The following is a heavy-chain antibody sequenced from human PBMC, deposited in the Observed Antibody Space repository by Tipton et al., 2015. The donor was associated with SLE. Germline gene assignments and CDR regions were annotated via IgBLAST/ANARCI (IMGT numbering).Heavy chain of an antibody. D-gene: IGHD1-26*01. Sequence: QSGPEVKKPGSSVKVSCKVSGGTFNNYAITWVRQAPGQGLEWMGGIIPIFGTANYGQKFQDRVTITADESTSTGYMELSSLGYEDTAVYYCATGDGSYWSPWFDPWGQGTLVTVSS. CDR3: ATGDGSYWSPWFDP. CDR1: GGTFNNYA. J-gene: IGHJ5*02. V-gene: IGHV1-69*01. CDR2: IIPIFGTA.